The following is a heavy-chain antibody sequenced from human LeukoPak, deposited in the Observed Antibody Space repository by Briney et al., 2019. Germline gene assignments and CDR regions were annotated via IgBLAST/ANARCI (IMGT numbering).Heavy chain of an antibody. CDR2: IYYRGST. CDR1: GCSISRSY. Sequence: PSDTVSLTHIDSGCSISRSYWSWVRLPPGAGLERNGYIYYRGSTNYNPSLKSRVTMSVDTSKNQFSLKLTSVTAADTAVYYCARVSGSSSWLSYFDYWGQGTLVTVTS. V-gene: IGHV4-59*07. D-gene: IGHD6-13*01. CDR3: ARVSGSSSWLSYFDY. J-gene: IGHJ4*02.